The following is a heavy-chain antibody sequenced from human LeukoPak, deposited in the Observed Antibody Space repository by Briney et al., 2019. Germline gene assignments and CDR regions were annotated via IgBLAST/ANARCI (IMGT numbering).Heavy chain of an antibody. J-gene: IGHJ6*03. D-gene: IGHD2-2*01. Sequence: ASVKVSCKASGYTFTSYAMNWVRQAPGQGLEWMGWINTNTGNPTYAQGFTGRFVFSLDTSVSTAYLQISSLKAEDTAVYYCARAIPDIVVVPAAYCYYYYMDVWGKGTTVTVSS. V-gene: IGHV7-4-1*02. CDR2: INTNTGNP. CDR3: ARAIPDIVVVPAAYCYYYYMDV. CDR1: GYTFTSYA.